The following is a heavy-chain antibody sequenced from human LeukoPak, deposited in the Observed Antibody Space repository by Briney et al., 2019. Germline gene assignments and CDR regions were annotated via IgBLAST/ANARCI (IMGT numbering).Heavy chain of an antibody. CDR3: ATSSGWYRSFDY. CDR1: GFTFRNYA. CDR2: ISSNGGIT. J-gene: IGHJ4*02. V-gene: IGHV3-64*01. D-gene: IGHD6-19*01. Sequence: GGSLRLSCAASGFTFRNYAMHWVRQAPGKGLEYVSAISSNGGITYYANSVKGRFTISRDNSKNTLYLQMGSLRAEDMAVYYCATSSGWYRSFDYWGQGTLVTVSS.